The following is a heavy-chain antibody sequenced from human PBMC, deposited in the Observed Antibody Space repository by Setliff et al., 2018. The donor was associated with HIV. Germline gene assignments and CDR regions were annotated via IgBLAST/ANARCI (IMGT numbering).Heavy chain of an antibody. CDR1: GYSISSGYY. J-gene: IGHJ3*02. CDR2: IYHSGST. D-gene: IGHD3-22*01. V-gene: IGHV4-38-2*01. Sequence: PSETLSLTCAVSGYSISSGYYWGWIRQSPGKGLEWIGSIYHSGSTYYNPSLKSRVTISVDTSKNQFSLKLSSVTAADTAVYYCARRSVTYYYDSSGYYDGAFDIWGQGTMVTVSS. CDR3: ARRSVTYYYDSSGYYDGAFDI.